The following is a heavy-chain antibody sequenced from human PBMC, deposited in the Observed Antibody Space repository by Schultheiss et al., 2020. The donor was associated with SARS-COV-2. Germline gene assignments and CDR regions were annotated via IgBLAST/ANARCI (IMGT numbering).Heavy chain of an antibody. CDR2: ISGSGGST. D-gene: IGHD2-2*01. CDR1: GFTFSGSA. J-gene: IGHJ4*02. V-gene: IGHV3-23*01. Sequence: GGSLRLSCAASGFTFSGSAMHWVRQAPGKGLEWVSAISGSGGSTYYADSVKGRFTISRDNSKNTLYLQMNSLRAEDTAVYYCARDPGYCSSTSCYGLDYWGQGTLVTVSS. CDR3: ARDPGYCSSTSCYGLDY.